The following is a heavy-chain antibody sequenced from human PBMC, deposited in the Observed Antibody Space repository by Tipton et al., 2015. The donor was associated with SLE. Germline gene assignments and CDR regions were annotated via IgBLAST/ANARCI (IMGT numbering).Heavy chain of an antibody. CDR3: AKGGTGKFDY. J-gene: IGHJ4*02. CDR1: GFAFSNFG. Sequence: SLRLSCFASGFAFSNFGMHWVRQAPGKGLEWVAFIRFDGGEKFSADSVKGRFTISRDNSKNMLYLQMNSLRVEDTAVYYCAKGGTGKFDYWGQGTLVTASS. V-gene: IGHV3-30*02. CDR2: IRFDGGEK. D-gene: IGHD7-27*01.